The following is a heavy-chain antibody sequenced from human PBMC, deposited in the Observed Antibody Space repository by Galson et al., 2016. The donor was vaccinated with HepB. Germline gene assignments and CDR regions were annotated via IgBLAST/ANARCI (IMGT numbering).Heavy chain of an antibody. V-gene: IGHV3-43*02. Sequence: SLRLSCAASGFTFDDYVMHWVRQAPGKGLEWVSLITGDGDSTYYSDSVKGRFTISRDNSKNSLYLQMNSLRAEDTALYSCANGGFPYFYGMDVWGQGTTVTVSS. J-gene: IGHJ6*02. D-gene: IGHD2-15*01. CDR2: ITGDGDST. CDR1: GFTFDDYV. CDR3: ANGGFPYFYGMDV.